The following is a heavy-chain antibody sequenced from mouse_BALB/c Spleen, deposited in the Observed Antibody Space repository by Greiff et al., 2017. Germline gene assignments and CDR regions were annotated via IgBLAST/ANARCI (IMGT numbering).Heavy chain of an antibody. Sequence: EVKLVESGGGLVKPGGSLKLSCAASGFTFSSYAMSWVRQTPEKRLEWVASISNGGSTYYPDSVKGRFTISRDNAKNTLYLQMSSLKSEDTAMYYCARTMITAFDYWGQGTTLTVSS. CDR3: ARTMITAFDY. CDR2: ISNGGST. D-gene: IGHD2-4*01. J-gene: IGHJ2*01. CDR1: GFTFSSYA. V-gene: IGHV5-6-5*01.